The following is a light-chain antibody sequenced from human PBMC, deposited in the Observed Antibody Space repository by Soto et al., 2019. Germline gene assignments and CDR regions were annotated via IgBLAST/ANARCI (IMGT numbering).Light chain of an antibody. CDR3: LQVSHFPWT. Sequence: DIVLTQTPLSSPVTLGQPASISCRSSHSLVHSDGNTYLSWLHQRPGQSTRLLIDKISDRFSGVPDRFSGSGAGTYFTLKISMVEAEDVGVYYCLQVSHFPWTFGQGTKVEIK. V-gene: IGKV2-24*01. J-gene: IGKJ1*01. CDR1: HSLVHSDGNTY. CDR2: KIS.